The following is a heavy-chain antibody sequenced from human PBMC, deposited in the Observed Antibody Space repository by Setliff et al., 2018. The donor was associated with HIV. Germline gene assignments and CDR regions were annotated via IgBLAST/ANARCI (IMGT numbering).Heavy chain of an antibody. CDR3: ARDLNWAFDY. CDR1: GFTLSTYR. CDR2: IIRDSSYI. Sequence: GGSLRLSCVASGFTLSTYRMNWVRQAPGKGLEWVSSIIRDSSYIFDADSVKGRFTISRDNAQNSLYLQMNNLRVEDTAVYYCARDLNWAFDYWGQGILVTVSS. V-gene: IGHV3-21*01. J-gene: IGHJ4*02. D-gene: IGHD1-1*01.